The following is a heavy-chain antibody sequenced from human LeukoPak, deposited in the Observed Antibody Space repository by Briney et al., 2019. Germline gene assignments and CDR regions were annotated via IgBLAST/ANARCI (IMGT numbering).Heavy chain of an antibody. J-gene: IGHJ4*02. Sequence: ASVKVSCKASGYTFTGYYMHWVRQAPGQGLEWMGWINPNSGGTNYAQKFQGRVTMTRDTSISTAYMELSRLRSDDTAVYYCARDRGGYDFVVDYWGQGTPVTVSS. V-gene: IGHV1-2*02. CDR3: ARDRGGYDFVVDY. D-gene: IGHD5-12*01. CDR1: GYTFTGYY. CDR2: INPNSGGT.